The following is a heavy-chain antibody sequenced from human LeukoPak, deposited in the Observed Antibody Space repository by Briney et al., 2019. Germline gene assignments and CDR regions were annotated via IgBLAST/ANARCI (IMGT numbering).Heavy chain of an antibody. D-gene: IGHD2-2*01. CDR2: ISGSGGST. J-gene: IGHJ6*03. CDR3: AKAPYCSSTSCYRGYYMDV. CDR1: GFTFSSYA. V-gene: IGHV3-23*01. Sequence: GGSLRLSCAASGFTFSSYAMSWVRQVSGKGLEWVSGISGSGGSTDYADSVKGRFTISRDNSKNMLYLQMNSLRAEDTAVYYCAKAPYCSSTSCYRGYYMDVWGKGTTVTVSS.